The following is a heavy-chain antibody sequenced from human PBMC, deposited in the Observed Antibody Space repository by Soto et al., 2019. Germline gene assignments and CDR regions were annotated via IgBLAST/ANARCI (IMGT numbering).Heavy chain of an antibody. V-gene: IGHV4-4*01. D-gene: IGHD1-26*01. J-gene: IGHJ4*02. CDR2: IYHAGST. Sequence: LSLTCTVSGGSITNSNWWSWVRLPPAKGLEWIGDIYHAGSTKYNPSLERRVTISVDTSNNQFALTLTSVTAADTAVYFCARGPPIVGNTTPLDSWGQGTLVTVSS. CDR1: GGSITNSNW. CDR3: ARGPPIVGNTTPLDS.